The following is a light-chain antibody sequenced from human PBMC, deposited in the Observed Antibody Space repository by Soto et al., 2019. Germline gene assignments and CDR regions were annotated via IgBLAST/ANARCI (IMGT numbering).Light chain of an antibody. J-gene: IGLJ1*01. CDR2: EVS. Sequence: QSALTQPASVSGSPGQSITISCTGTSSDVGDYNYISWYQQHPGKAPKLMIYEVSNRPSGVSNRFSGSKSGNTASLTISGPQADDEADYYCSSYTSSSPLYVFGPGTKLTVL. CDR1: SSDVGDYNY. CDR3: SSYTSSSPLYV. V-gene: IGLV2-14*01.